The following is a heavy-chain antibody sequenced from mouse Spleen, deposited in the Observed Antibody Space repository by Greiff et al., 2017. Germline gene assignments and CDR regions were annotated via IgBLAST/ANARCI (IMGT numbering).Heavy chain of an antibody. CDR1: GFTFSDYY. CDR2: ISNGGGST. CDR3: ARGIYDGTWFAY. J-gene: IGHJ3*01. D-gene: IGHD2-3*01. Sequence: EVQGVESGGGLVQPGGSLKLSCATSGFTFSDYYMSWVRQTPEKRLGWVAYISNGGGSTYYPDTVKGRFTISRDNAKNTLYLQMSRLKSEDTAMYYCARGIYDGTWFAYWGQGTLVTVSA. V-gene: IGHV5-12*02.